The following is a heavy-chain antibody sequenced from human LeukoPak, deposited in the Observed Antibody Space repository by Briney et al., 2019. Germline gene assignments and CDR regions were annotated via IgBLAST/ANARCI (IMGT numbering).Heavy chain of an antibody. CDR2: MYYGGSP. V-gene: IGHV4-59*13. D-gene: IGHD1-26*01. CDR3: VTGRYSYGWYDH. J-gene: IGHJ5*02. Sequence: PSETLSLTCTVSGGSISSFYWSWIRPPPGKGLEWIGYMYYGGSPNYNPSLKSRVITSLDTSKNQFSLKLNSVTTADTAVYYCVTGRYSYGWYDHWGQGILVTVSS. CDR1: GGSISSFY.